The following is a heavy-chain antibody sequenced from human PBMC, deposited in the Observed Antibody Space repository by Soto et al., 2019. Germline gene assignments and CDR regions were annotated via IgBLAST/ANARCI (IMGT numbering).Heavy chain of an antibody. J-gene: IGHJ6*03. CDR2: ISSSSSYI. V-gene: IGHV3-21*06. D-gene: IGHD3-10*01. CDR3: ARGARRVGESRSYYYYYYMDV. Sequence: EVQLVESGGGLVKPGGSLRLSCAASGFTFSSYSMNWVRQAPGKGLEWVSSISSSSSYIYYADSVKGRVTISTDNAKNTLYLQMNSLRAEDTAVYYCARGARRVGESRSYYYYYYMDVWGKGTTVTVSS. CDR1: GFTFSSYS.